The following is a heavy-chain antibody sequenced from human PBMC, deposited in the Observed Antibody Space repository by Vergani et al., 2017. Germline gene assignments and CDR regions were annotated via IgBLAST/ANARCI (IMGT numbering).Heavy chain of an antibody. Sequence: QAQLQESGPGLVKPSETLSLTCHVFGVSVTDYNCNWIRQAPGKGLEWIGSLSTTGGATHASHIPSLKSRVSISVDTSKSQFSLRLTSVTAADSAIYYCAGDTHSWQRADRWGQGLLVSVSS. CDR3: AGDTHSWQRADR. V-gene: IGHV4-59*02. J-gene: IGHJ5*02. CDR1: GVSVTDYN. CDR2: LSTTGGA. D-gene: IGHD6-13*01.